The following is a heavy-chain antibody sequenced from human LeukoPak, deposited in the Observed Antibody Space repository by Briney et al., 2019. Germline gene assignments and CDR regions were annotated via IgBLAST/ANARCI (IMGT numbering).Heavy chain of an antibody. Sequence: PGGSLRLSCVASGFTGSSDYMSWVRQAPGKGLEWVSVIYSGGTTFYADSMKGRFTISRDNSKNTLYLQLHSLRAEDTAVYYCARSGTITAAGLFDSWGQGTLVTVSS. CDR1: GFTGSSDY. D-gene: IGHD6-13*01. CDR2: IYSGGTT. J-gene: IGHJ4*02. CDR3: ARSGTITAAGLFDS. V-gene: IGHV3-53*01.